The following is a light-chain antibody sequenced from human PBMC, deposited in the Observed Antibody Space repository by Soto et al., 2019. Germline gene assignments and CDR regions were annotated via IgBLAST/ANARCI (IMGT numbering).Light chain of an antibody. CDR2: GAS. CDR3: QQYNNWPPST. Sequence: DIFMTQSPRSLCVSPVEGATLSCRALQSVSSSYLAWYQQKPGQAPRLLIYGASSRATGIPDRFSGSGTGTDFTLTINSLQSEDFGVYYCQQYNNWPPSTFGQGTRLEIK. CDR1: QSVSSSY. V-gene: IGKV3D-15*01. J-gene: IGKJ5*01.